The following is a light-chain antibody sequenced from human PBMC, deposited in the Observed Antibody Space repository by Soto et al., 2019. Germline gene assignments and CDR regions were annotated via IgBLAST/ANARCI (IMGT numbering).Light chain of an antibody. CDR3: LQHNSYPYT. CDR1: QDINNY. CDR2: AAS. V-gene: IGKV1-17*03. Sequence: DIPMTQSPSAMSASVGDRVTITCRASQDINNYLAWFQQKPGKVPERLIYAASNLPSGVPSRFAGSGSGTEFTLTISGLQPEDFATYYCLQHNSYPYTFGQGTKLEIK. J-gene: IGKJ2*01.